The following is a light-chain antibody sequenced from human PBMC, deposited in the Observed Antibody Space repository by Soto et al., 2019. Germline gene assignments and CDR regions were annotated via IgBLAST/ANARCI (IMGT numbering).Light chain of an antibody. CDR1: QYINTR. Sequence: EIVLTQSPATLSSFPGDRVTLSCRARQYINTRVAWYQHRPGQAPSLLIYQTSIRAAGIPARFSASGSGTDFTLTISDVQPEDFALYYCHQRQSWPRTFGQGTKVDI. CDR3: HQRQSWPRT. J-gene: IGKJ1*01. V-gene: IGKV3-11*01. CDR2: QTS.